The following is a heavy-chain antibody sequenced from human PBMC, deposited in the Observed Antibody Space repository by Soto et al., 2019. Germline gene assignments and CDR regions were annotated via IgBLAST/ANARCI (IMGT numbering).Heavy chain of an antibody. D-gene: IGHD3-10*01. V-gene: IGHV1-3*01. J-gene: IGHJ6*02. CDR2: INAGNGNT. Sequence: QVQLVQSGAEVKKPGASVKVSCKASGYTFTSYAMHWVRQAPGQRLEWMGWINAGNGNTKYSQKFQGRVTITSDTSASTAYMELSSLRSEYTAVYYCASSYYGSGNPKDYYYGMDVWGQGTTVTVSS. CDR3: ASSYYGSGNPKDYYYGMDV. CDR1: GYTFTSYA.